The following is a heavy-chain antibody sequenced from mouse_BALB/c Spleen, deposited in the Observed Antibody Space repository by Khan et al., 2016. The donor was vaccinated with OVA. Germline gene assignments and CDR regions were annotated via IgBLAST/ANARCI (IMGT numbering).Heavy chain of an antibody. CDR3: ARAYYGNYREAMDY. J-gene: IGHJ4*01. D-gene: IGHD2-10*01. V-gene: IGHV2-6-7*01. CDR1: GFSLTGYG. CDR2: IWGDGST. Sequence: QVQLKESGPGLVAPSQSLSITCTVSGFSLTGYGVNWVRQPPVKGLEWLGMIWGDGSTDYNSALKSRLSISKDNSKSQVFLKMNSLQTDDTARYYCARAYYGNYREAMDYWGQGTSVTVSS.